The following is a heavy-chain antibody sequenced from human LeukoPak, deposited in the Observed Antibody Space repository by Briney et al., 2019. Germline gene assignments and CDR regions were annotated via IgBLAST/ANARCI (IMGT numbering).Heavy chain of an antibody. V-gene: IGHV5-10-1*01. D-gene: IGHD6-19*01. CDR1: GYSFTSYW. J-gene: IGHJ4*02. Sequence: GESLKISCKGSGYSFTSYWISWVRQMPGKGLEWMGRIDPSDSYTNYSPSFQGHVTISADKSISTAYLQWSSLKASDTAMYYCARHALAVAGGEADFDYWGQGTLVTVSS. CDR3: ARHALAVAGGEADFDY. CDR2: IDPSDSYT.